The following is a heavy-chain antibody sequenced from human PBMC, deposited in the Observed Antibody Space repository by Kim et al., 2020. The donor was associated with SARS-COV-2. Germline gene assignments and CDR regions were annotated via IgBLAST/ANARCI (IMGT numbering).Heavy chain of an antibody. Sequence: AQGFTGRFVFSLDTSVSTAYLQISSLKAEDTAVYYCARAHSSGWYYWFDPWGQGTLVTVSS. V-gene: IGHV7-4-1*02. CDR3: ARAHSSGWYYWFDP. J-gene: IGHJ5*02. D-gene: IGHD6-19*01.